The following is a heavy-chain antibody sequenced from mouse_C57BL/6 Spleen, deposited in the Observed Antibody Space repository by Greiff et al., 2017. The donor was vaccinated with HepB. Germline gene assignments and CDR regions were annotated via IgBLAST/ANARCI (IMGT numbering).Heavy chain of an antibody. D-gene: IGHD2-3*01. J-gene: IGHJ2*01. CDR3: ARDDGYYIFDY. Sequence: VQLKESGPELVKPGASVKISCKASGYSFTGYYMNWVKQSPEKSLGGIGEINPSTVGTTYNQKFKAKATLTVDKSASTAYMQLKSLTSEDSAVYYCARDDGYYIFDYWGQGTTLTVSS. CDR1: GYSFTGYY. V-gene: IGHV1-42*01. CDR2: INPSTVGT.